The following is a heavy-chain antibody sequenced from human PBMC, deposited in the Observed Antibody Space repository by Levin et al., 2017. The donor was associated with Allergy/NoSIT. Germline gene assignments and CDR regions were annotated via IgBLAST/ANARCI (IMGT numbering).Heavy chain of an antibody. J-gene: IGHJ4*02. D-gene: IGHD6-6*01. CDR3: AREEQLVPDYFDY. Sequence: PGGSLRLSCAASGFTFSNYAMHWVRQAPGKGLEWVAVISYDGSNKYYADSVKGRFTISRDNSKNTLYLQMNSLRAEDTAVYYCAREEQLVPDYFDYWGQGTLVTVSS. CDR1: GFTFSNYA. CDR2: ISYDGSNK. V-gene: IGHV3-30*04.